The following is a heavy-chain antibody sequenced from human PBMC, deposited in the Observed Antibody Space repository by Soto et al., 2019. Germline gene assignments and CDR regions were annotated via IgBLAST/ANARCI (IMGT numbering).Heavy chain of an antibody. CDR3: AREVSAFDY. CDR2: INPSDGGT. J-gene: IGHJ4*02. V-gene: IGHV1-46*01. Sequence: ASVKVSCKASGYTFTSHFVHWVRQAPGQGLEWMGIINPSDGGTTYAQKFQGRVTMTRDTSTSTVYMELSSLRSVDTAVYYCAREVSAFDYWGQGTLVTVSS. D-gene: IGHD4-4*01. CDR1: GYTFTSHF.